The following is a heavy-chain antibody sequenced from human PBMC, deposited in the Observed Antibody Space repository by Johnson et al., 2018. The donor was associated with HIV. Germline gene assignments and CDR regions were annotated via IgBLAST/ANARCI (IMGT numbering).Heavy chain of an antibody. CDR3: VRGGQWGATDAFDV. V-gene: IGHV3-66*01. CDR1: GFTFSIYA. Sequence: VQLVESGGGLVQPGGSLGLSCAASGFTFSIYAMIWVRQAPGKGLEWVSVIYSGGSTYYADSVKGRFTISRDNSKNTLYLQMNSLRPEDTAVYYCVRGGQWGATDAFDVWGQGTMVTVSS. J-gene: IGHJ3*01. D-gene: IGHD6-19*01. CDR2: IYSGGST.